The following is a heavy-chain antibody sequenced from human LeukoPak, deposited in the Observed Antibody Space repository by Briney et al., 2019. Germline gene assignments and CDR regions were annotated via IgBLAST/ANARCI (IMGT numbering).Heavy chain of an antibody. CDR1: GFTFSSYA. D-gene: IGHD6-13*01. CDR3: AREISTSSSWYGDDAFDI. CDR2: ISYEGSSK. Sequence: GGSLRLSCTASGFTFSSYAIHWVRQAPGKGLEWVTLISYEGSSKYYADSVRSRFIISRDNSKNTLFLQMNSLRTEDTAVYYCAREISTSSSWYGDDAFDIWGQGTMVTVSS. J-gene: IGHJ3*02. V-gene: IGHV3-30-3*01.